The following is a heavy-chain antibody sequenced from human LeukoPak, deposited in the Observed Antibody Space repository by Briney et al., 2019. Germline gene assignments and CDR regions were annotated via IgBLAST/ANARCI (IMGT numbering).Heavy chain of an antibody. CDR2: INHSGST. J-gene: IGHJ2*01. CDR3: ATQAGPYDTWYFDL. V-gene: IGHV4-34*01. CDR1: GGSFSGYY. D-gene: IGHD3-22*01. Sequence: PSETLSLTCAVYGGSFSGYYWSWIRQPPGKGLEWIGEINHSGSTNYNPSLKSRVTISVDTSKNQFSLKLSSVTAADTAVYYCATQAGPYDTWYFDLWGRGTLVTVSS.